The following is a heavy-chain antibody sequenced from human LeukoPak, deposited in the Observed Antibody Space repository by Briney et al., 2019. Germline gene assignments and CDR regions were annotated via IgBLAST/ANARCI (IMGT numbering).Heavy chain of an antibody. CDR2: IYYSGST. Sequence: SETLSLTCTVSGGSISSYYWSWIRQPPGKGLEWIGYIYYSGSTNYNPSLKSRVTISLDTSKNQFSLKLSSVTPADTAVYSCARAGSDGYTFDYWGQGTLVTVSS. CDR1: GGSISSYY. J-gene: IGHJ4*02. CDR3: ARAGSDGYTFDY. D-gene: IGHD5-24*01. V-gene: IGHV4-59*08.